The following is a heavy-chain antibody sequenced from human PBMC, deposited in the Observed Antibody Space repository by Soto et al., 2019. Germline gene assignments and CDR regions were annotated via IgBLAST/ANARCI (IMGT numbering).Heavy chain of an antibody. V-gene: IGHV3-33*01. J-gene: IGHJ5*02. CDR3: VSGSYCSNGVCYNLGYFGP. Sequence: PGGSLRLSXTASGFSFSTFALHWVRQAPGKGLEWVAIIWSDGNDKYYADSVKGRFTISSDNSKNTLSLQMNSLRAEDTAVYYCVSGSYCSNGVCYNLGYFGPWGQGTLVTSPQ. CDR2: IWSDGNDK. D-gene: IGHD2-8*01. CDR1: GFSFSTFA.